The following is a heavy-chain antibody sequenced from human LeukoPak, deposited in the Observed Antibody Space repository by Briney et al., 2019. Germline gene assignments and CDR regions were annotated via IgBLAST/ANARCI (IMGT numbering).Heavy chain of an antibody. CDR2: IIPILGIA. CDR3: ARVGNDILTGYRQGMDV. V-gene: IGHV1-69*04. CDR1: GGTFSSYA. Sequence: GASVKVSCKASGGTFSSYAISWVRQAPGQGLEWMGRIIPILGIANYAQKFQGRVTITADKSTSTAYMELSSLRSEDTAVYYCARVGNDILTGYRQGMDVWGQGTTVTVSS. D-gene: IGHD3-9*01. J-gene: IGHJ6*02.